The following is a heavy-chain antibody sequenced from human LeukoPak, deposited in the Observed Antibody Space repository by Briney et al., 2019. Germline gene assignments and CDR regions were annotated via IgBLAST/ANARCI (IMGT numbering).Heavy chain of an antibody. V-gene: IGHV1-46*01. D-gene: IGHD3-16*01. CDR3: AREGVPHSFDY. CDR2: INPSGGST. J-gene: IGHJ4*02. Sequence: ASVKVSCKASGYTFTSYYMHWVRQAPGQGLAWMGIINPSGGSTSYAQKFQGRVTMTRDTSTSTVYMQLSSLRSEDTAVYYCAREGVPHSFDYWGQGTLVTVSS. CDR1: GYTFTSYY.